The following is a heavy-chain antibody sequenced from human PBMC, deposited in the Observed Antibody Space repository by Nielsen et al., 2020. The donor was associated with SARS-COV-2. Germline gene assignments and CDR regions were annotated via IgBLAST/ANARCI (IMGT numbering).Heavy chain of an antibody. CDR2: IFYRGNT. Sequence: SETLSLTCIVSGGSISSGSHYWSWIRQPPGKGLEWIGYIFYRGNTNYNPSLKSRVTISVDTSKNHFSLKLSSVTAADTALYFCARLVEVATVVDYWGQGVLVTVSS. V-gene: IGHV4-61*03. J-gene: IGHJ4*02. D-gene: IGHD2-15*01. CDR1: GGSISSGSHY. CDR3: ARLVEVATVVDY.